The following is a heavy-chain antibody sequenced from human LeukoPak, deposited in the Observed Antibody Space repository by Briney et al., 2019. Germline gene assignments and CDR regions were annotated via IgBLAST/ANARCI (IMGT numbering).Heavy chain of an antibody. CDR1: GGPVSSYY. CDR2: IYYSGST. V-gene: IGHV4-59*02. Sequence: SETLSLTCTVSGGPVSSYYWSWIRQPPGKGLEWIGYIYYSGSTNYNPSLKSRVTISVDTSKNQFSLKLSSVTAADTAVYYCARVSDYGGNSHFDYWGQGTLVTVSS. J-gene: IGHJ4*02. CDR3: ARVSDYGGNSHFDY. D-gene: IGHD4-23*01.